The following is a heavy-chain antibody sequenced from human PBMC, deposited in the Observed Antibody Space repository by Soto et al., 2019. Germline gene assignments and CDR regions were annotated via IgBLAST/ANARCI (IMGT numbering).Heavy chain of an antibody. J-gene: IGHJ4*02. Sequence: QIQLVQSGAEVRKPGASVKVSCKASGYTLKSYGISWVRQTAGQGLEWLGWISAYNGDTKYAQNLQGRVSLTTDATTSSAYMELRSLRSDDTAVYYCARYFWSGQLPYYFDYWGQGTLVTVSS. CDR3: ARYFWSGQLPYYFDY. CDR1: GYTLKSYG. V-gene: IGHV1-18*01. D-gene: IGHD3-3*01. CDR2: ISAYNGDT.